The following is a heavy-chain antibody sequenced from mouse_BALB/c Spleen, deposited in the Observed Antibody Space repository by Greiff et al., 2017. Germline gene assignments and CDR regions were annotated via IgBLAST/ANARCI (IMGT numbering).Heavy chain of an antibody. Sequence: EVKLMESGGGLVQPGGSRKLSCAASGFTFSDYGMAWVRQAPGKGPEWVAFISNLAYSIYYAATVTGRFIISRENAKNTLYLEMSSLRSEDTAMYYCARVYYYGSSYGFAYWGQGTLVTVSA. CDR2: ISNLAYSI. CDR3: ARVYYYGSSYGFAY. D-gene: IGHD1-1*01. CDR1: GFTFSDYG. J-gene: IGHJ3*01. V-gene: IGHV5-15*02.